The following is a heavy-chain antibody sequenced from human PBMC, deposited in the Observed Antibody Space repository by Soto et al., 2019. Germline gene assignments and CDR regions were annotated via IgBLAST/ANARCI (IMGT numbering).Heavy chain of an antibody. CDR2: IIPLFRTP. CDR1: GGTFSSSA. J-gene: IGHJ6*02. D-gene: IGHD4-4*01. Sequence: QVQLVQSGAEMKEPGSSVKVSCKTSGGTFSSSAISWLRQAPGQGLEWMGGIIPLFRTPDYAQKFQGRVTIAADXSXXXAXXELSSLRSEDTAVYYCARDNDRLQLGGNYYYILDVWGQGTTITVS. V-gene: IGHV1-69*12. CDR3: ARDNDRLQLGGNYYYILDV.